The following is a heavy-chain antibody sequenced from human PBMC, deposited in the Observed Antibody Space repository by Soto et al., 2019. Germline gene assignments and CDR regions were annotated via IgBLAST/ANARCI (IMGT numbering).Heavy chain of an antibody. D-gene: IGHD6-19*01. CDR3: ARDRGSSGWYDAFDI. Sequence: QVQLVESGGGVVQPGRSLRLSCAASGFTFSSYGMHWVRQAPGKGLEWVAVISYDGRNKYYADSVKGRFTISRHNSKNTLNLQMNSLRAEDTVVYYCARDRGSSGWYDAFDIWGQGTMVTVSS. J-gene: IGHJ3*02. V-gene: IGHV3-30*03. CDR1: GFTFSSYG. CDR2: ISYDGRNK.